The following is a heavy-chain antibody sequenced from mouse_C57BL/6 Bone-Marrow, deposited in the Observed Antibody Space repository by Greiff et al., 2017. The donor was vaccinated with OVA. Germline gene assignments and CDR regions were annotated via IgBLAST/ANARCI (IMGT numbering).Heavy chain of an antibody. V-gene: IGHV14-3*01. CDR3: ARGWLLRCWYFDV. Sequence: EVKLLESVAELVRPGASVKLSCTASGFNIKNTYMHWVKQRPEQGLEWIGRIDPANGNTKYAPKFQGKATITADTSSNTAYLQLSSLTSEDTAIYYCARGWLLRCWYFDVWGTGTTVTVSS. D-gene: IGHD2-3*01. J-gene: IGHJ1*03. CDR2: IDPANGNT. CDR1: GFNIKNTY.